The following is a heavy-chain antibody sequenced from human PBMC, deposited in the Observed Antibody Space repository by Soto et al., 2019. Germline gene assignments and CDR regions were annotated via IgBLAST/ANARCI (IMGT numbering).Heavy chain of an antibody. J-gene: IGHJ6*02. D-gene: IGHD6-13*01. Sequence: SVKVSCKASGGTFSSYAISWVRQAPGHGLEWMGGIIPIFGTANYAQKFQGRVTITADESTSTAYMELSSLRSEDTAVYYCARDLAAAGTDYYGMDVRGQGTTVTVSS. V-gene: IGHV1-69*13. CDR1: GGTFSSYA. CDR2: IIPIFGTA. CDR3: ARDLAAAGTDYYGMDV.